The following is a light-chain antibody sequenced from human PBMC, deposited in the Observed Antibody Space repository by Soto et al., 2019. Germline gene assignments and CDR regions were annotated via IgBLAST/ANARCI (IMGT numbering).Light chain of an antibody. CDR2: EVF. J-gene: IGLJ1*01. CDR1: SSDVGGYNY. V-gene: IGLV2-8*01. Sequence: LTHPPSASGSPGQSVTISCTGTSSDVGGYNYVSWYQQHPGKAPKLMIYEVFKRPSGVPDRFSGSKSGNTASLTVSGLQAEDEADYYCSSYAGSNNFDVFGTGTKVTVL. CDR3: SSYAGSNNFDV.